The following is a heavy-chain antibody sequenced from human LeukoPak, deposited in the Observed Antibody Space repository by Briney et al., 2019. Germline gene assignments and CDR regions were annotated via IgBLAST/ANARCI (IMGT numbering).Heavy chain of an antibody. D-gene: IGHD3-10*01. J-gene: IGHJ6*02. CDR1: GFTFSSYA. CDR2: ISGSGGST. Sequence: GGSLRLSCAASGFTFSSYAMSWVRQAPGKGLEWVSAISGSGGSTYYADSVEGRFTISRDNSKNTLYLQMNSLRAEDTAVYYCANLMVRGPLGMDVWGQGTTVTVSS. V-gene: IGHV3-23*01. CDR3: ANLMVRGPLGMDV.